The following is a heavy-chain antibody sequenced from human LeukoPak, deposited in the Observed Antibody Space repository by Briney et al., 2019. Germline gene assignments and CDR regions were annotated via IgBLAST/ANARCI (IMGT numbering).Heavy chain of an antibody. CDR2: ISSSSSTI. V-gene: IGHV3-48*01. CDR3: ASPRIPTGFDP. D-gene: IGHD4-11*01. CDR1: GFTFSSYS. Sequence: GGSLRLSCAASGFTFSSYSMNWVRQAPGKGLEWVSYISSSSSTIYYADSVKGRFTISRDNAKNSLYLQMNSLRAKDTAVYYCASPRIPTGFDPWGQGTLVTVSS. J-gene: IGHJ5*02.